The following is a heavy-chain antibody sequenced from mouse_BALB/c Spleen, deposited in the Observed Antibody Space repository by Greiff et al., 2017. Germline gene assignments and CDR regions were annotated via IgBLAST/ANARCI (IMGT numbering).Heavy chain of an antibody. D-gene: IGHD1-1*01. V-gene: IGHV5-4*02. CDR3: ASLYGSSYGDAMDY. J-gene: IGHJ4*01. CDR2: ISDGGSYT. Sequence: EVHLVESGGGLVKPGGSLKLSCAASGFTFSDYYMYWVRQTPEKRLEWVATISDGGSYTYYPDSVKGRFTISRDNAKNNLYLQMSSLKSEDTAMYYCASLYGSSYGDAMDYWGQGTSVTVSS. CDR1: GFTFSDYY.